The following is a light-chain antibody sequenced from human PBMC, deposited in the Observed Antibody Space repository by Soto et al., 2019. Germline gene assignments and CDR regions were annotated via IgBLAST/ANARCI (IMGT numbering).Light chain of an antibody. Sequence: DIQMTQSPSTLSASVGDRVTITCRASQSISYWLAWYQQKPGKAPTVLIYKASVLESGVPSRFSGSGSGTEFTLTISSLQPDDFATYYCQQYSTYSITVGGGTKVEIK. CDR2: KAS. V-gene: IGKV1-5*03. CDR1: QSISYW. J-gene: IGKJ4*01. CDR3: QQYSTYSIT.